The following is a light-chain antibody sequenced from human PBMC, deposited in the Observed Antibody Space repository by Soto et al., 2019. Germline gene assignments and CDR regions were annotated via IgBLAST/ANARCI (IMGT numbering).Light chain of an antibody. V-gene: IGKV1-5*03. CDR2: KAS. CDR3: QQSFSNPT. Sequence: DIQMTQSPSTLSGSVGDRVTITCRASQTISSWLAWYQQKPGKAPKLLIYKASTLKSGVPSRFSGSGSGTEFTLTISSLQPDDFATYHCQQSFSNPTFGGGTKVDIK. J-gene: IGKJ4*01. CDR1: QTISSW.